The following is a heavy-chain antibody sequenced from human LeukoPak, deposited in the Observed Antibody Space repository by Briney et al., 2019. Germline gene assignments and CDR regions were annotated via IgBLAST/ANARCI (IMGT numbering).Heavy chain of an antibody. CDR2: INHSGST. CDR1: GGSFSGYY. D-gene: IGHD6-19*01. Sequence: SETLSLTCAVYGGSFSGYYWSWIRQPPGKGLEWIGEINHSGSTNYNPSLQSRVTISVDTSKNQFSLKLSSVTAADTAVYYCASHGIAVAGPPPDYWGQGTLVTVSS. V-gene: IGHV4-34*01. J-gene: IGHJ4*02. CDR3: ASHGIAVAGPPPDY.